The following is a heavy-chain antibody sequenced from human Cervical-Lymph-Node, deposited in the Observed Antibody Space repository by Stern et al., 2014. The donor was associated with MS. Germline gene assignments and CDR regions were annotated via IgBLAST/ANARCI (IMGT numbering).Heavy chain of an antibody. CDR1: GGSFSKFP. Sequence: QVQLVQSGAEVAKPGSSVKVSCKASGGSFSKFPSSGGRQAPGQGLEWMGGIFPVFGTPTYAQEFRGRVTLTADVSTSTVYMELSSLRSDDTAVYYCALSSETSDRWYSLGYDLWGQGTLVTVSS. CDR2: IFPVFGTP. D-gene: IGHD6-13*01. J-gene: IGHJ5*02. V-gene: IGHV1-69*01. CDR3: ALSSETSDRWYSLGYDL.